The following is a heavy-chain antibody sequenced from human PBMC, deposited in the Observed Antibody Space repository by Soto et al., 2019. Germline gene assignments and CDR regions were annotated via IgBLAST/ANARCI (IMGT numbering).Heavy chain of an antibody. J-gene: IGHJ6*02. Sequence: GGSLRLSCAASGFTFSSYAMSWVRQAPGKGLEWVSAISGSGGSTYYADSVKGRFTISRDNSKNTLFLQMNSLRAEDTAVYYCARDRSYSNYHYYYYGMDVWGQGTTVTVSS. D-gene: IGHD4-4*01. CDR2: ISGSGGST. CDR3: ARDRSYSNYHYYYYGMDV. V-gene: IGHV3-23*01. CDR1: GFTFSSYA.